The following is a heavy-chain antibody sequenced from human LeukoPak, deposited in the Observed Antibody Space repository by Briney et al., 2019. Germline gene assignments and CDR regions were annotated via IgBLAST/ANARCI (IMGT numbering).Heavy chain of an antibody. J-gene: IGHJ5*02. V-gene: IGHV4-61*08. D-gene: IGHD2-15*01. CDR2: IYYSGST. CDR3: ARDQHCSGGSCYSANWFDP. CDR1: GGSVSSGGYY. Sequence: SETLSLTCTVSGGSVSSGGYYWSWIRQPPGTGLEWIGYIYYSGSTNYNPSLKSRVTISVDTSKNQFSLKLSSVTAADTAVCYCARDQHCSGGSCYSANWFDPWGQGTLVTVSS.